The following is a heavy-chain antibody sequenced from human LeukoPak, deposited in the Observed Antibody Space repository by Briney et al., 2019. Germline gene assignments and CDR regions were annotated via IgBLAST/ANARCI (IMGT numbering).Heavy chain of an antibody. V-gene: IGHV3-30-3*01. Sequence: GGSLRLSCAASGFTFSSYAMHWVRQAPGKGLEWVAVISYDGSNKYYADSVKGRFTISRDNSKNTLYLQMNSLRAEDTAVYYCARDRGLFGVVKSDAFDIWGQGTMVTVSS. D-gene: IGHD3-3*01. CDR3: ARDRGLFGVVKSDAFDI. CDR2: ISYDGSNK. CDR1: GFTFSSYA. J-gene: IGHJ3*02.